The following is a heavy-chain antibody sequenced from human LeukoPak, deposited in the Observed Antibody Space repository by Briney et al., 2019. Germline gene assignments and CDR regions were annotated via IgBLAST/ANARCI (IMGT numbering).Heavy chain of an antibody. V-gene: IGHV3-43D*03. J-gene: IGHJ4*02. Sequence: PGGSLRLSCAASGFTFDDYAMHWVRQAPGKGLEWVSLISWDGGSTYYADSVKGRFTISRDNSKNSLYLQMNSLRAEDTALYYCAKDFYPLGGELSLVADYWGQGTLVTVSS. CDR3: AKDFYPLGGELSLVADY. CDR1: GFTFDDYA. CDR2: ISWDGGST. D-gene: IGHD3-16*02.